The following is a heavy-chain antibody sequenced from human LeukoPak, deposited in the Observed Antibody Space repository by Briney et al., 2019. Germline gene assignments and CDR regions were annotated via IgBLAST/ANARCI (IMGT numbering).Heavy chain of an antibody. V-gene: IGHV1-2*02. Sequence: ASVKVSCTASGYTFTGYYMHWVRQAPGQGLEWMGWINPNSGGTNYAQKFQGRVTMTRDTSISTAYMELSRLRSDDTAVYYCASEGDFLSGRFDPWGQGTLVTVSS. CDR1: GYTFTGYY. CDR3: ASEGDFLSGRFDP. D-gene: IGHD2-21*02. J-gene: IGHJ5*02. CDR2: INPNSGGT.